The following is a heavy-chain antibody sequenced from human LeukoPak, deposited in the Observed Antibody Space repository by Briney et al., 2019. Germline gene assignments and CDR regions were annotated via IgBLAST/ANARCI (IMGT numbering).Heavy chain of an antibody. CDR1: GYTFTGYY. CDR3: ARALRSGSYYEVDY. CDR2: MNPNSGGT. V-gene: IGHV1-2*02. J-gene: IGHJ4*02. Sequence: ASVKVSCKASGYTFTGYYIHWVREAPGQGLEWMGWMNPNSGGTTYAQKLQGRVSMTMDTSISTAYVELSRLRSDDTAGYYCARALRSGSYYEVDYWDQGTLVTVSS. D-gene: IGHD1-26*01.